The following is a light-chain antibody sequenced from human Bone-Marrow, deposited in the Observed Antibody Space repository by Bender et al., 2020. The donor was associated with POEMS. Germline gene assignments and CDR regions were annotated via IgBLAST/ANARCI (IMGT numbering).Light chain of an antibody. CDR3: SSYTSSSIYV. Sequence: QSVLTQPPSVSGTPGQRVTISCSGSGSNIGGYPVNWYQQLPGTAPRLLIYTNNERPSGVPDRFSGSKSGNTASLTISGLQAEDEADYYCSSYTSSSIYVFGTGTKVTVL. J-gene: IGLJ1*01. V-gene: IGLV1-44*01. CDR1: GSNIGGYP. CDR2: TNN.